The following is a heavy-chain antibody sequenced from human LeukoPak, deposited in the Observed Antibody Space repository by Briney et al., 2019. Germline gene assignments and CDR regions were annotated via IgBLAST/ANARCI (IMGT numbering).Heavy chain of an antibody. J-gene: IGHJ6*02. V-gene: IGHV1-18*01. CDR2: ISAYNGNT. CDR3: ARMLGEEPPAYYGMDV. Sequence: ASVKVSCKASGYTFTSYGISWVRQAPGQGLEWMGWISAYNGNTNYAQKLQGRVTMTTDTSTSTAYMELRSLRSDDTAVYYCARMLGEEPPAYYGMDVWGQGTTVTVSS. D-gene: IGHD3-10*02. CDR1: GYTFTSYG.